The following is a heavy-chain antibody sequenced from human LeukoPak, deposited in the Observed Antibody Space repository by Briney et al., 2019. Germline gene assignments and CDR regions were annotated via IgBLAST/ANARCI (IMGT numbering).Heavy chain of an antibody. D-gene: IGHD2-15*01. CDR1: GGSISSYY. CDR2: IYYSGST. CDR3: ARDRSGGTYNDAFDV. Sequence: SETLSLTCTVSGGSISSYYWSWIRQPPGKGLEWIGYIYYSGSTNYNPSLKSRVTISVDTSKNQFSLKLGSVTAADTAVYYCARDRSGGTYNDAFDVWGQGTMVTVSS. V-gene: IGHV4-59*12. J-gene: IGHJ3*01.